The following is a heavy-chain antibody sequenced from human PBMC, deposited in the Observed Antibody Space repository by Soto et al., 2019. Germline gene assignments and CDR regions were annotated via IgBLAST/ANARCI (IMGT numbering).Heavy chain of an antibody. D-gene: IGHD6-13*01. Sequence: PGESLKISCKGSGYSFSIYWIAWVRHMPGKGLEWMGRIDPSDSFTNYSPSFQGHVIISVDKSINTAYLQWSSLKASDTAMYYCATCIEATGYDTFDIWGQGTMVTVTS. J-gene: IGHJ3*02. CDR3: ATCIEATGYDTFDI. V-gene: IGHV5-10-1*01. CDR2: IDPSDSFT. CDR1: GYSFSIYW.